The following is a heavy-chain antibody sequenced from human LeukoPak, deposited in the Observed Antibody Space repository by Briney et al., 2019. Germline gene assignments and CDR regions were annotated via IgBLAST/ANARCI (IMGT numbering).Heavy chain of an antibody. V-gene: IGHV3-21*01. CDR3: ARWGGTLLVAPIWYFDY. Sequence: GESLRLSCAASGFTFSSYSMNWVRQAPGKGLEWVSSISSTSNYIYYADSVKGRFTISRDNAKTSLYLQMNSLRAEDTAVYYCARWGGTLLVAPIWYFDYWGQGTLVTVSS. J-gene: IGHJ4*02. D-gene: IGHD1/OR15-1a*01. CDR1: GFTFSSYS. CDR2: ISSTSNYI.